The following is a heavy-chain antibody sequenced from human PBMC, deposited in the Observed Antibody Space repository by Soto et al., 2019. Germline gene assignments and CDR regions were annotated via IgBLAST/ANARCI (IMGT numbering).Heavy chain of an antibody. J-gene: IGHJ5*02. D-gene: IGHD3-16*02. V-gene: IGHV1-3*05. CDR1: GYTFTNYA. Sequence: QVQLVQSGAEEKKPGASVKGSCKASGYTFTNYAMHWVRQAPGQRLEWMGWINDGNGNTKYSPKFQGRVTITRNPSAGKAYMELSSLRSEDTAVYYCARGFPLWFDTWGQGTLVTVSS. CDR2: INDGNGNT. CDR3: ARGFPLWFDT.